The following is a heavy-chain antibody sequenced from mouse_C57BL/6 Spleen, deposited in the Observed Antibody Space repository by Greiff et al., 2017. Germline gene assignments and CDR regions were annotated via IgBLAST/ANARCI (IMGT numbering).Heavy chain of an antibody. CDR3: AEEGPDYGGYYFDY. CDR2: INPNNGGT. CDR1: GYTFTDYN. J-gene: IGHJ2*01. Sequence: VQLQQSGPELVKPGASVKMSCKASGYTFTDYNMHWVKQSHGKSLEWIGYINPNNGGTSYNQKFKGKATLTVNKSSSTAYMEHRSLTSEDSAVYYCAEEGPDYGGYYFDYWGQGTTLTVSS. V-gene: IGHV1-22*01. D-gene: IGHD2-4*01.